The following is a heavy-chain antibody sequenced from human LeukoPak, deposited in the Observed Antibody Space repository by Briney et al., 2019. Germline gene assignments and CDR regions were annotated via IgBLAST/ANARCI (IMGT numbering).Heavy chain of an antibody. CDR3: ARANFLYCSSTTCLFDY. CDR2: INPNDGDT. J-gene: IGHJ4*02. D-gene: IGHD2-2*01. V-gene: IGHV1-2*02. CDR1: GYTFTDYY. Sequence: ASVTVSFKASGYTFTDYYMHRVRQAPGQGFEWMGWINPNDGDTNYAQKFQGRVTMTRDTSISTAHMEVSRLRSDDTAVYYCARANFLYCSSTTCLFDYWGQGTLVTVSS.